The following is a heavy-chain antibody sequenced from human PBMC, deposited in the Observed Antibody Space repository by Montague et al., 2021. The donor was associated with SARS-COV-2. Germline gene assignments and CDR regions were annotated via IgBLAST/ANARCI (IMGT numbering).Heavy chain of an antibody. CDR3: ASGKYYDFWSGYYSHDYVSGRDV. V-gene: IGHV4-4*07. J-gene: IGHJ6*02. CDR1: GGSISSYY. D-gene: IGHD3-3*01. CDR2: IHTSGST. Sequence: SETLSLTCTVSGGSISSYYWSWIRQSAGQGLEWVGRIHTSGSTDYNPSLNSRVTMSVDTSTNQFSLKLSTVTAADTAVYYCASGKYYDFWSGYYSHDYVSGRDVWGQGTTVTVSS.